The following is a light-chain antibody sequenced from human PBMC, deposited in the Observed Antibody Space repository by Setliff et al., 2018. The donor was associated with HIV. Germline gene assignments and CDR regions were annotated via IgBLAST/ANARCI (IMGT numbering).Light chain of an antibody. CDR2: SNN. Sequence: QSVLTQPPSASGTPGQRVTVSCSGSSSNIGRNTVNWYQQLPRTTPKLLIYSNNQRPSGVPGRFSGSKSGTSASLAISGLQSEDEADYYCAVWDDRLSGYVFGTGTKVTV. J-gene: IGLJ1*01. CDR1: SSNIGRNT. CDR3: AVWDDRLSGYV. V-gene: IGLV1-44*01.